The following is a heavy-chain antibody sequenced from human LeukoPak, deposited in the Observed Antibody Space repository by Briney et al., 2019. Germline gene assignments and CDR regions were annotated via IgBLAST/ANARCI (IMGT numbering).Heavy chain of an antibody. Sequence: GGSLRLSCAASGFTSNTYAMTWVRQAPGKGLERVSGLSGSGGRTSHADSVKGRFTISRDNSKNTLYLQMNSLRAEDTAVYYCAKDGIAVAGINYFDYWGQGTLVTVSS. CDR2: LSGSGGRT. D-gene: IGHD6-19*01. CDR3: AKDGIAVAGINYFDY. V-gene: IGHV3-23*01. CDR1: GFTSNTYA. J-gene: IGHJ4*02.